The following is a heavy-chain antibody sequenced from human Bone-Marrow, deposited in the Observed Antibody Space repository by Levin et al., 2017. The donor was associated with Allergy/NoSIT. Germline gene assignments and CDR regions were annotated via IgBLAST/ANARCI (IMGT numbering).Heavy chain of an antibody. CDR3: ARAEGGGCSSSSCYGFDP. CDR1: GASISNYY. CDR2: IYFGGST. V-gene: IGHV4-59*12. Sequence: SETLSLTCTISGASISNYYWNWLRQPPGKGLEWMGYIYFGGSTSYNPSLQSRVTISVDTSKNQFSLKLISVTAADTAVYYCARAEGGGCSSSSCYGFDPWGQGTLVTVFS. J-gene: IGHJ5*02. D-gene: IGHD2-2*01.